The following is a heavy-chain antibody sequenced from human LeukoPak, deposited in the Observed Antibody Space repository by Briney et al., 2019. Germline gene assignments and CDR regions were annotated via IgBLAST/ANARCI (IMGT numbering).Heavy chain of an antibody. Sequence: ASVTVSCQASVYTFTNYDINWVRQAAGQGLEGMGWMNPNSGNTGYAQKFQGRVTMTRNTSISTAYMELSGLRSEDTAVYYCARVYRQLRPYYFDYWGQGTLVTVSS. CDR1: VYTFTNYD. V-gene: IGHV1-8*01. CDR3: ARVYRQLRPYYFDY. CDR2: MNPNSGNT. J-gene: IGHJ4*02. D-gene: IGHD4-23*01.